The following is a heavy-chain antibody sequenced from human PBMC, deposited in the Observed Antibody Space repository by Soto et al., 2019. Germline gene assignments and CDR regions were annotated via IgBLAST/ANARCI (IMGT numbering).Heavy chain of an antibody. D-gene: IGHD1-26*01. V-gene: IGHV1-3*01. CDR1: GFTFTSYA. J-gene: IGHJ4*02. CDR2: INAGNGNT. CDR3: ARGLGLYYFDY. Sequence: GASVKVSSKASGFTFTSYAMHSVRQAPGQRLEWMGWINAGNGNTKYSQKFQGRVTITRDTSASTAYMELSSLRSEDTAVYYCARGLGLYYFDYWGQGTMVTVS.